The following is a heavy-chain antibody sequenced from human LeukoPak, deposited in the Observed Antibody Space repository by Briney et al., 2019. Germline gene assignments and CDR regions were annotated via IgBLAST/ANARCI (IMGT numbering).Heavy chain of an antibody. J-gene: IGHJ4*02. CDR3: ARDSPSEWELLFDY. CDR2: ISAYNCNT. D-gene: IGHD1-26*01. Sequence: ASVKVSCKASSYTFTSYGISWVRQASGQGLEWMGWISAYNCNTNYAQKLQGRVTMTTDTSTSTAYMELRSLRSDDTAVYYCARDSPSEWELLFDYWGQGTLVTVSS. V-gene: IGHV1-18*01. CDR1: SYTFTSYG.